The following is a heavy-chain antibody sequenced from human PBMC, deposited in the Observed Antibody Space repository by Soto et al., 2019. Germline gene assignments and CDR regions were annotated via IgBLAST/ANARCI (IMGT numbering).Heavy chain of an antibody. D-gene: IGHD6-13*01. J-gene: IGHJ4*02. V-gene: IGHV4-4*02. CDR2: IYHSGST. Sequence: QVQLQESGPGLVKPSGTLSLTCAVSGGSISSSNWWSWVRQPPGKGLEWIGEIYHSGSTNYNPSLTSRVTIPVDKSTNQSSLKLSSVTAADTAVFYCARGSSSWKFDYWGQGTLVTVSS. CDR3: ARGSSSWKFDY. CDR1: GGSISSSNW.